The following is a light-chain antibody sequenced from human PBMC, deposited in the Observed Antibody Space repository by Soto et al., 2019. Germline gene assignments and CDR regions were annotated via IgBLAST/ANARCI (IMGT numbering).Light chain of an antibody. J-gene: IGLJ2*01. CDR2: EVS. V-gene: IGLV2-14*01. CDR3: SSYTTTSTVV. Sequence: QSVLTQPASVSGSPGQSITVSCTGTSSDIGGHNYVSWYQQHPGKVPKLIIYEVSNRPSGVSNRFYGSKSGNTASLTVSGLQAEDEADYYCSSYTTTSTVVFGGGTQLTVL. CDR1: SSDIGGHNY.